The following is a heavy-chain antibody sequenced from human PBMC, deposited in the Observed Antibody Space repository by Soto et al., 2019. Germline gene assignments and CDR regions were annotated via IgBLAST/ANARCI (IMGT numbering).Heavy chain of an antibody. Sequence: QVQLVESGGGVVQPGRSLRLSCAASGFTFSSYGMHWVLQAPGKGLGRVAVIWYDGSNKYYADSVKGRFTISRDNSKHTLYLQMNSVRAEDTAVYYCARDLRVVVPALGYWGQGTLVTVSS. CDR3: ARDLRVVVPALGY. CDR2: IWYDGSNK. D-gene: IGHD2-2*01. J-gene: IGHJ4*02. V-gene: IGHV3-33*01. CDR1: GFTFSSYG.